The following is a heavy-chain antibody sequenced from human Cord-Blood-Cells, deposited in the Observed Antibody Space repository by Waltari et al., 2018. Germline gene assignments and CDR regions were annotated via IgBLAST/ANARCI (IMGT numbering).Heavy chain of an antibody. V-gene: IGHV4-59*01. CDR2: IYYSGST. CDR1: GGSISSYY. CDR3: ARGPARGWGSGSYYND. J-gene: IGHJ4*02. Sequence: QVQLQESGPGLVKPSETLSLTCTVSGGSISSYYWSWIRQPPGKGLEWIGCIYYSGSTNYNPSPKSRVTISVDTSKNQFSLKLSSVTTADTAVYYCARGPARGWGSGSYYNDWGQGTLVTVSS. D-gene: IGHD3-10*01.